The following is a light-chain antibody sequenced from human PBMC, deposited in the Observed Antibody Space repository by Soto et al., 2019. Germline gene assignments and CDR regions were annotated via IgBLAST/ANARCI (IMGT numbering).Light chain of an antibody. CDR3: LLFFAGAQLRV. V-gene: IGLV7-43*01. CDR1: TGAVTSGFY. Sequence: QAVVTQEPSLTVSPGGTVTLTCASSTGAVTSGFYPNWFQQKPGQAPRALIYSTSNKHSWTPARFSGSLLGGKAALTLSGVEAGGEAGDFCLLFFAGAQLRVFGGGTKLTGL. CDR2: STS. J-gene: IGLJ3*02.